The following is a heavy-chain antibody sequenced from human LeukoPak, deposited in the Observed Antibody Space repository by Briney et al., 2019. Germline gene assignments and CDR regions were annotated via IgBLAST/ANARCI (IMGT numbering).Heavy chain of an antibody. CDR1: GGSISSYY. D-gene: IGHD4-23*01. Sequence: SETLSLTCTVSGGSISSYYWSWIRQPPGKGLEWIGYMYYSGSTNYNPSLKSRVTISVDTSKNQFSLKLSSVTVADTAVYYCARDVTYHGGDWFDPWGQGTLVTVSS. CDR3: ARDVTYHGGDWFDP. J-gene: IGHJ5*02. CDR2: MYYSGST. V-gene: IGHV4-59*01.